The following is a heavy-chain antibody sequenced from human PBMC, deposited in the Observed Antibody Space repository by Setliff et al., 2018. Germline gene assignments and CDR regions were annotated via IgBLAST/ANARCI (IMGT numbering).Heavy chain of an antibody. J-gene: IGHJ5*02. CDR2: ISTDGSSI. D-gene: IGHD1-26*01. Sequence: GGSLRLSCVTSGFTFSTYWMHWVRQAPGQGLVWVARISTDGSSIAYADSVKGRFTISRDNARNTLYLQMNSLTAEDTAVYYCARVGSKPQLGWFDPWGQGTLVTVSS. V-gene: IGHV3-74*03. CDR3: ARVGSKPQLGWFDP. CDR1: GFTFSTYW.